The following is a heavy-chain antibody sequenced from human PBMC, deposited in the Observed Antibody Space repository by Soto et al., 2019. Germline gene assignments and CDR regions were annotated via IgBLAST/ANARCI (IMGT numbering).Heavy chain of an antibody. CDR3: ARRYGPGFDY. D-gene: IGHD4-17*01. Sequence: SETLSLTCTVSGGSISNYYWSWVRQPPGKGLEWIGYIYDSGSTTYNPSLKSRVTISVDTSKNQFSLELSSVTAADTDVYYCARRYGPGFDYWGQGTLVTVSS. CDR1: GGSISNYY. J-gene: IGHJ4*02. V-gene: IGHV4-59*08. CDR2: IYDSGST.